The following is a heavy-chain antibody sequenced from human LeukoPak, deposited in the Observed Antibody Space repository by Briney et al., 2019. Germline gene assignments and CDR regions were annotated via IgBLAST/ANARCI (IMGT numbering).Heavy chain of an antibody. D-gene: IGHD1-7*01. CDR3: ARGRDWNLIDY. V-gene: IGHV3-48*01. J-gene: IGHJ4*02. CDR1: GFTFSSYS. CDR2: ISSSSSTI. Sequence: PGGSLRLSCAASGFTFSSYSMNWVRQAPGKGLEWVSYISSSSSTIYYADSVKGRFTISRDNAKNSLYLQMNSLRAEDTAVYYCARGRDWNLIDYWGQGTLVTVSS.